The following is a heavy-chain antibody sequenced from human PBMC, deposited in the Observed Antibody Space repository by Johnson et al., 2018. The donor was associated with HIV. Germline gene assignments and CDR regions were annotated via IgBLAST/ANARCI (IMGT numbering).Heavy chain of an antibody. Sequence: EVQLVESGGGLIQPGGSLRLSCAASGFTVSSNYMSWVRQAPGKGLEWVSVIYSGGSTYYTVSVKGRFTISRDNSKNTLYLQMDSLRAEDTAVYSCARDLRFDRVVQGRVIISGVFDMWGQGTVVHVSS. CDR1: GFTVSSNY. D-gene: IGHD3-10*01. V-gene: IGHV3-53*01. CDR3: ARDLRFDRVVQGRVIISGVFDM. CDR2: IYSGGST. J-gene: IGHJ3*02.